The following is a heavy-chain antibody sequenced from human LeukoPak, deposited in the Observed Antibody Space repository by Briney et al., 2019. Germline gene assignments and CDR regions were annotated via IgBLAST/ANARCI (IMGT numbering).Heavy chain of an antibody. J-gene: IGHJ4*02. D-gene: IGHD3-22*01. CDR1: GGTFSSYA. CDR3: ASTSSPPFPGNYYDSSGYAH. Sequence: SVKVSCKASGGTFSSYAISWVRQAPGQGLEWMGGIIPIFGTANYAQKSQGRVTITTDESTSTAYMELSSLRSEDTAVYYCASTSSPPFPGNYYDSSGYAHWGQGTLVTVSS. V-gene: IGHV1-69*05. CDR2: IIPIFGTA.